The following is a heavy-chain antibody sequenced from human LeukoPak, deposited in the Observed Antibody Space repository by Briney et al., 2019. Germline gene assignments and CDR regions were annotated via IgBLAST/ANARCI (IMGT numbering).Heavy chain of an antibody. CDR1: ASTFSTYS. CDR3: AKILDYYDGSGYKSAYYFHY. CDR2: ITVSDEST. J-gene: IGHJ4*02. D-gene: IGHD3-22*01. Sequence: GGPLRLSCAVSASTFSTYSMSWVRQAPGKGLEWVSVITVSDESTYYADSVKGRFTISRDNSINKRYMQMDSLRAEDTAVYYCAKILDYYDGSGYKSAYYFHYWGQGTLVTVSS. V-gene: IGHV3-23*01.